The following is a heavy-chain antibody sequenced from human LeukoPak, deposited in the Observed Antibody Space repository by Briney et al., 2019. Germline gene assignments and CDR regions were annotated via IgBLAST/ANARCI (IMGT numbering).Heavy chain of an antibody. J-gene: IGHJ4*02. CDR3: ARDPIDGYNLIGVDY. V-gene: IGHV3-21*06. CDR1: GLTFSTSG. Sequence: PGGSLRLSCTASGLTFSTSGFNWVRQAPGKGLEWVASIGPTGSDRYHADSIKGRFTISRDNANNFLYLQMNSLRAEDTAVYYCARDPIDGYNLIGVDYWGQGTLVTVSS. CDR2: IGPTGSDR. D-gene: IGHD5-24*01.